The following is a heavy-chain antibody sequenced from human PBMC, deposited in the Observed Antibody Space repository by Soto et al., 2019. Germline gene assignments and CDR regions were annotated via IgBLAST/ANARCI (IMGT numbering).Heavy chain of an antibody. CDR1: GFTFSSYA. CDR2: ISGSGGST. D-gene: IGHD1-20*01. Sequence: EVQLLESGGGLVQPGGSLRLSCAASGFTFSSYAMSWVRQAPGKGLEWVSAISGSGGSTYYADSVKGRFTISRDNSKNTLYLQMNSLRAEDTAVYYCAKGARTANWNYYYYMDVWGKGTTVTVSS. J-gene: IGHJ6*03. CDR3: AKGARTANWNYYYYMDV. V-gene: IGHV3-23*01.